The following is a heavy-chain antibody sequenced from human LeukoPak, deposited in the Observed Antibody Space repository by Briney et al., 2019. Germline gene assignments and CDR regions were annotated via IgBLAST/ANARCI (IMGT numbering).Heavy chain of an antibody. CDR3: AKDKEGRGYSYGYFDY. V-gene: IGHV4-59*01. CDR1: GGSISSYY. Sequence: SETLSLTCTVSGGSISSYYWSWIRQPPGKGLEWIGYIYYSGSTNYNPSLKSRVTISVDTSKNQFSLKLSSVTAADTAVYYCAKDKEGRGYSYGYFDYWGQGTLVTVSS. D-gene: IGHD5-18*01. CDR2: IYYSGST. J-gene: IGHJ4*02.